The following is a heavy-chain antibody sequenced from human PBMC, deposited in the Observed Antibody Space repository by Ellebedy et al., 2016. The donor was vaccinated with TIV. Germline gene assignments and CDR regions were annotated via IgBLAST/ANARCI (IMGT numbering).Heavy chain of an antibody. CDR2: INEDGGQK. CDR3: ARGGSTRPDY. CDR1: GFTFSKYW. V-gene: IGHV3-7*01. Sequence: GESLKISCVASGFTFSKYWMTWLRQAPGKGLEWVANINEDGGQKYYVDSVRGRFTISRDNSKNSLYLQMNRLRFEDTAMYYCARGGSTRPDYWGQGTLVTVSS. D-gene: IGHD3-16*01. J-gene: IGHJ4*02.